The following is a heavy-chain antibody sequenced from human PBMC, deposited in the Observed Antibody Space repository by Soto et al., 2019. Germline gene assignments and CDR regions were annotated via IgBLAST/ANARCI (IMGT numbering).Heavy chain of an antibody. J-gene: IGHJ4*02. Sequence: EVQLLESGGGLVQPGGSLRLSCAASGFTFSSYAMSWVRQAPGKGLEWVSAISGSGGSTYYADSVKGRFTISRDNSKNTLYLQMNSLRAEDTAVYYCAKEDTRDIVVVENENYFDYWGQGTLVTVSS. CDR3: AKEDTRDIVVVENENYFDY. D-gene: IGHD2-15*01. CDR1: GFTFSSYA. V-gene: IGHV3-23*01. CDR2: ISGSGGST.